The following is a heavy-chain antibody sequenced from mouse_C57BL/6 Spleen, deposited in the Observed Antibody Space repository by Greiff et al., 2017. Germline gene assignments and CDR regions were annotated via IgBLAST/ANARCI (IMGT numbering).Heavy chain of an antibody. Sequence: QVQLKQPGAELVMPGASVKLSCKASGYTFTSYWMHWVKQRPGQGLEWIGEIDPSDSYTNYNQKFKGKSTLTVDKSSSTAYMQLSSLTSEDSAVYYCERDNYDSYFDYWGQGTTLTVSS. CDR2: IDPSDSYT. J-gene: IGHJ2*01. V-gene: IGHV1-69*01. D-gene: IGHD2-12*01. CDR3: ERDNYDSYFDY. CDR1: GYTFTSYW.